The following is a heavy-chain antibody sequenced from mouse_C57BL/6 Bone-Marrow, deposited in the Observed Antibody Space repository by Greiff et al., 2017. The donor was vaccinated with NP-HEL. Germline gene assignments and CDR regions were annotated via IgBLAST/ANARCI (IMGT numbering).Heavy chain of an antibody. V-gene: IGHV1-18*01. D-gene: IGHD1-1*01. CDR1: GYTFTDYN. CDR3: ARPDYYGSSYRWYFDV. J-gene: IGHJ1*03. CDR2: INPNNGGT. Sequence: EVKLQESGPELVKPGASVKIPCKASGYTFTDYNMDWVKQSHGKSLEWIGDINPNNGGTIYNQKFKGKATLTVDKSSSTAYMELRSLTSEDTAVYYCARPDYYGSSYRWYFDVWGTGTTVTVSS.